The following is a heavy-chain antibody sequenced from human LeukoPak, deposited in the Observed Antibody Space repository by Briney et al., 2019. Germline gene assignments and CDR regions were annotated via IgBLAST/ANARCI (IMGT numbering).Heavy chain of an antibody. CDR2: FDPEDGET. V-gene: IGHV1-24*01. CDR1: GYTLTELS. D-gene: IGHD2-15*01. J-gene: IGHJ4*02. CDR3: ATAKVFCSGGSCRNYYFDY. Sequence: ASVKVSCKVSGYTLTELSMHWVRPAPGKGLEWMGGFDPEDGETIYAQKFQGRVTMTEDTSTDTAYMELSSLRSEDTAVYYCATAKVFCSGGSCRNYYFDYWGQGTLVTVSS.